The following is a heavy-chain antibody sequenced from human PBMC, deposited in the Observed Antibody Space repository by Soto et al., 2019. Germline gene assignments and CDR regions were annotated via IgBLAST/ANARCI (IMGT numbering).Heavy chain of an antibody. V-gene: IGHV1-18*01. CDR3: ARADYGACFFDN. Sequence: QVQLVQSGGDVKKPGASVKVPCKASGYIFTNYGISWVRQAPGQGLEWMGWISGYNGETKYAQRLQGRVTMTTDTSTNTAYLEVRSLRSGDTAVYFCARADYGACFFDNWGQGTLVTVSS. CDR1: GYIFTNYG. J-gene: IGHJ4*02. D-gene: IGHD2-21*02. CDR2: ISGYNGET.